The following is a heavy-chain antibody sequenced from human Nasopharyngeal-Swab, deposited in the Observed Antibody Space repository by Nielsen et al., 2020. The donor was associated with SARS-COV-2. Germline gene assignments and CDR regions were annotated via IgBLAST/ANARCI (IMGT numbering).Heavy chain of an antibody. CDR1: GSSISSGYY. CDR2: IYHSGST. D-gene: IGHD6-19*01. J-gene: IGHJ4*02. Sequence: SETLSLTCTVSGSSISSGYYWGCIRQPPGKGLEWIGSIYHSGSTYYNPSLKSRVTISVDTSKNQFSLKLSSVTAADTAVYYCARGRIAGAGNYFDYWGQGTLVTVSS. CDR3: ARGRIAGAGNYFDY. V-gene: IGHV4-38-2*02.